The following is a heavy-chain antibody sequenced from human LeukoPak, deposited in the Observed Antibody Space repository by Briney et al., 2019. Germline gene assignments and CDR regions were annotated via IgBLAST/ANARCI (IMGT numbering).Heavy chain of an antibody. V-gene: IGHV1-18*01. D-gene: IGHD3-10*01. CDR2: ISAYNGNT. CDR3: AKDISAYYYGSRSTPGAFDI. J-gene: IGHJ3*02. CDR1: GYTFTSYG. Sequence: ASVKVSCKASGYTFTSYGISWVRQAPGQGLEWMGWISAYNGNTNYAQKLQGRVTMTTDTSTSTAYMELRSLRSDDTAVYYCAKDISAYYYGSRSTPGAFDIWGQGTMVTVSS.